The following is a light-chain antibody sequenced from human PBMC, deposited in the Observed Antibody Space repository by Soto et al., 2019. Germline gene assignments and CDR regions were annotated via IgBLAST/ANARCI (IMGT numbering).Light chain of an antibody. J-gene: IGLJ1*01. CDR3: GSWDSRRTAQD. V-gene: IGLV1-51*01. Sequence: QCVLTQPPSVSAAPGQKITISCSGTTSNVANNFVSWYQQFSGKAPKLRIYDEIRRPSGIPDRFSASKTGTSATLGLTGLQTGQEADYSCGSWDSRRTAQDFGTGTKVTVL. CDR1: TSNVANNF. CDR2: DEI.